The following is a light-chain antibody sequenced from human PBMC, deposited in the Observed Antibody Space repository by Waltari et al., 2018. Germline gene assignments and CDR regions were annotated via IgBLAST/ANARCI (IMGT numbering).Light chain of an antibody. CDR1: RNVLHGSTNKNY. Sequence: DFVMTQSPDSLAVSLGERATINCRSSRNVLHGSTNKNYLAWYQQKPQTPPKLLIYWASTRESGVPDRFIGSGSGTDFTLTISSLQAEDVAVYYCQQYYSSPQTFGQGTRVEIK. CDR3: QQYYSSPQT. V-gene: IGKV4-1*01. CDR2: WAS. J-gene: IGKJ2*01.